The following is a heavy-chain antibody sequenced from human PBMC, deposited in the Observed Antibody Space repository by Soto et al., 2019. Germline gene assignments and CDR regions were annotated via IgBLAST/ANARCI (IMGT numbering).Heavy chain of an antibody. CDR1: GFSLTTSGVG. CDR3: AHIASYYQFDWFDP. CDR2: IYWDGDK. Sequence: QITLKESGRTLVKPTQTLTLTCTFSGFSLTTSGVGVGWIRQPPGKALEWLALIYWDGDKRYSPSLKTRLTVTKDTSNNQVVLTMSNMDPVDTATYYCAHIASYYQFDWFDPWGQGILVTVSS. V-gene: IGHV2-5*02. J-gene: IGHJ5*02. D-gene: IGHD3-10*01.